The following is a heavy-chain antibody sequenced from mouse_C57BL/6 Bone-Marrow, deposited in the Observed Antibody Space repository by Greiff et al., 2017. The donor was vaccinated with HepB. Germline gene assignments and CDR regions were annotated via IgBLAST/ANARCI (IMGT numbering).Heavy chain of an antibody. J-gene: IGHJ2*01. CDR2: IYPGNSDT. V-gene: IGHV1-5*01. CDR1: GYTFTSYW. Sequence: VQLQQSGTVLARPGASVKMSCKTSGYTFTSYWMHWVKQRPGQGLEWIGAIYPGNSDTSYNQKFKGKAKLTAVTSASTAYMELSSLTNEDSAVYYCTRGYDGSSYYFDYWGQGTTLTVSS. CDR3: TRGYDGSSYYFDY. D-gene: IGHD1-1*01.